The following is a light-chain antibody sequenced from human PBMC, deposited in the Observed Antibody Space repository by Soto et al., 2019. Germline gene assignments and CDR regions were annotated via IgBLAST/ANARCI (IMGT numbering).Light chain of an antibody. CDR1: SSDVGGDNY. CDR2: EVS. J-gene: IGLJ2*01. Sequence: QSALTQPPSASGSPGQSVTISCTGTSSDVGGDNYVSWYQQHPGKAPKLMIYEVSKRPSGVPDRFSGSKSGNTAALTVSGLQAEEEADYYCSSYAGSNNGVFGGGTKVT. CDR3: SSYAGSNNGV. V-gene: IGLV2-8*01.